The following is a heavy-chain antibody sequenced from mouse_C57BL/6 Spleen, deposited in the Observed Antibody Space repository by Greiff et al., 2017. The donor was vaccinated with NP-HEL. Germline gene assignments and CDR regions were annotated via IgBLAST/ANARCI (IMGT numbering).Heavy chain of an antibody. CDR1: GFTFSDYY. Sequence: EVHLVESEGGLVQPGSSMKLSCTASGFTFSDYYMAWVRQVPEKGLEWVANINYDGSSTYYLDSLKSRFIISRDNAKNILYLQMSSLKSEDTATYYCARDRNWDWYFDYWGQGTTLTVSS. D-gene: IGHD4-1*01. V-gene: IGHV5-16*01. CDR3: ARDRNWDWYFDY. J-gene: IGHJ2*01. CDR2: INYDGSST.